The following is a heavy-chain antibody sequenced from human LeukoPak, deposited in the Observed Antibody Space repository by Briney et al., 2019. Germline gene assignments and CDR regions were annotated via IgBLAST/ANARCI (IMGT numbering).Heavy chain of an antibody. CDR2: IDWDDDK. Sequence: SGPTLVDPTSTLTLTCTFSGFSLSTSGMCVSWIRQPPGKALEWLALIDWDDDKYYSTSLKTRLTTSKDTSNNQVVLTMTNMDPVDTATYYCARLSPQGTSGYYWLDYWGQGTLVTVSS. CDR1: GFSLSTSGMC. CDR3: ARLSPQGTSGYYWLDY. D-gene: IGHD3-22*01. J-gene: IGHJ4*02. V-gene: IGHV2-70*01.